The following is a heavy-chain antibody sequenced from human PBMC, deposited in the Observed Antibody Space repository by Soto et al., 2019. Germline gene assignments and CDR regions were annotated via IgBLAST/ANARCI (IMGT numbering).Heavy chain of an antibody. Sequence: ASVKVSCKASGYTFTGYYMHWVRQAPGQGLEWMGWINPNSGDTNYAQKFQGRVTMTRDTSVSTAYMELSRLRSDDTAVYYCAHSSGYYYFDYWGQGTLVTVSS. V-gene: IGHV1-2*02. J-gene: IGHJ4*02. CDR2: INPNSGDT. CDR3: AHSSGYYYFDY. CDR1: GYTFTGYY. D-gene: IGHD3-22*01.